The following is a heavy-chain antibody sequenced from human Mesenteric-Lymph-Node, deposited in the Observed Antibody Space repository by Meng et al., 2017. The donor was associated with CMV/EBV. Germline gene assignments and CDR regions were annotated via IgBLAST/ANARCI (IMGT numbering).Heavy chain of an antibody. J-gene: IGHJ4*02. D-gene: IGHD1-1*01. CDR1: GYVFNVYA. Sequence: SCKASGYVFNVYAIDWVRQAPGQRLEWMEWINTANGNTKYSDKFQGRVTITRDISARTAYMDLSSLGSEDTAVYYCVRGWSTTGSLDYWGQGTLVTVSS. V-gene: IGHV1-3*04. CDR3: VRGWSTTGSLDY. CDR2: INTANGNT.